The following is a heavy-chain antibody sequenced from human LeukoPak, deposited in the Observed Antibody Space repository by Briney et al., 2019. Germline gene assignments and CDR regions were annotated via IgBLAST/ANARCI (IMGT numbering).Heavy chain of an antibody. D-gene: IGHD6-19*01. J-gene: IGHJ4*02. CDR3: ARKGASGWTPFLDY. Sequence: GGSLRLSCAASGXTFSNFGMHWVRQAPGKGLEWVAVVWYDGSDKYYADSVKGRFTISRDNSKNTLDLQMNSLRAEDTAVYYCARKGASGWTPFLDYWGQGTLVTVSS. CDR2: VWYDGSDK. CDR1: GXTFSNFG. V-gene: IGHV3-33*01.